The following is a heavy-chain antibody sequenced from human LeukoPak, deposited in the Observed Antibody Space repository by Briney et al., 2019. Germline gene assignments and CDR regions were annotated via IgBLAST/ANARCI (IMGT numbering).Heavy chain of an antibody. Sequence: SGPTLVKPPQTLTLTCTFSGFSLSTSGVGVGWIRQPPGKALEWLALIYWDDDKRYSPSLKSRLTITKDTSKNQVVLTMTNMDPVDTATYYCAHRRVYSSGWYPFDYWGQGTLVTVSS. CDR3: AHRRVYSSGWYPFDY. V-gene: IGHV2-5*02. CDR2: IYWDDDK. D-gene: IGHD6-19*01. CDR1: GFSLSTSGVG. J-gene: IGHJ4*02.